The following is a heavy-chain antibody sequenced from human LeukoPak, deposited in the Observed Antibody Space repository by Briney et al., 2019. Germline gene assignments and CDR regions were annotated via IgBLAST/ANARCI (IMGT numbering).Heavy chain of an antibody. CDR1: GYTFTSYG. D-gene: IGHD3-10*01. CDR3: ARGDDYYGSGSPFDY. Sequence: ASVKVSCKASGYTFTSYGISWVRQAPGQGLEWMGWISAYNGNTNYAQKLQGRVTMTTDTSTSTAYMELRSLRSDDTAVYYCARGDDYYGSGSPFDYWGQGTLVTVSS. CDR2: ISAYNGNT. J-gene: IGHJ4*02. V-gene: IGHV1-18*01.